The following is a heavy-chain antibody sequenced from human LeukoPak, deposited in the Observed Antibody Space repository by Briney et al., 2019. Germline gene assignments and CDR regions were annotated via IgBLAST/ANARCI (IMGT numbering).Heavy chain of an antibody. J-gene: IGHJ4*02. CDR3: AKSKVFKEAATVLDFDF. CDR2: ITGSGGTT. Sequence: PGGSLRLSCAASGFTFATYAMSWVRQAPGKGLEWVSGITGSGGTTNYADSVKGRFTISRDNSKNTLYLQMDSLTAEDTAVYYCAKSKVFKEAATVLDFDFWGQGTLVTVSS. CDR1: GFTFATYA. V-gene: IGHV3-23*01. D-gene: IGHD6-25*01.